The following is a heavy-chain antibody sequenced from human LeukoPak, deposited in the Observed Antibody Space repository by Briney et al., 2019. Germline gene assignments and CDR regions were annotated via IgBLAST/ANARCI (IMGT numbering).Heavy chain of an antibody. CDR3: RGSMGSDY. CDR2: ISYDGSNK. D-gene: IGHD2/OR15-2a*01. Sequence: GGSLRLSCAASGFTFSSYGMHWVRQAPGKGLEWVAVISYDGSNKYYADSVKGRFTISRDNSKNTLYLQMNSLRAEDTAVYYCRGSMGSDYWGQGTLVTVSS. J-gene: IGHJ4*02. V-gene: IGHV3-30*03. CDR1: GFTFSSYG.